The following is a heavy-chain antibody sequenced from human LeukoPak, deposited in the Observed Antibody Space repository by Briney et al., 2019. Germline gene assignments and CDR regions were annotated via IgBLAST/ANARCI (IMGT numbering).Heavy chain of an antibody. CDR1: GFTFSSYS. CDR2: ISYDGAKK. V-gene: IGHV3-30-3*01. Sequence: GRSLRLSCAAAGFTFSSYSMCWVRQAPGKGLEWVTVISYDGAKKYYRDSVKGRFTISRDNSKNTVYLQMNSLRVEDMAVYYCARGALEYSGFDQTFDYWAQGTLVTVSS. J-gene: IGHJ4*02. CDR3: ARGALEYSGFDQTFDY. D-gene: IGHD5-12*01.